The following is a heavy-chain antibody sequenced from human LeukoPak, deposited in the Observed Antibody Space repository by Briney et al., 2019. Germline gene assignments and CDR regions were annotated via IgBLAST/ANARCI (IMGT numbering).Heavy chain of an antibody. V-gene: IGHV4-34*01. J-gene: IGHJ4*02. CDR3: ARANWGSVDY. CDR2: INHSGST. Sequence: SETLSLTCAVYGGSFSGYYWSWIRQPPGKGLEWIGEINHSGSTNYNPSLKSRVTISVDTSKNQFSLKLSSVTAADMAVYYCARANWGSVDYWGQGTLVTVSS. CDR1: GGSFSGYY. D-gene: IGHD7-27*01.